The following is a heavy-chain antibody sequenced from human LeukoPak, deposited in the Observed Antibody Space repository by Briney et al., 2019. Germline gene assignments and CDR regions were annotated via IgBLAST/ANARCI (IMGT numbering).Heavy chain of an antibody. Sequence: SETLSLTCTVSGVSISSYYWSWIRQPAGKGLEWIGRIYTSGSTNYNPSLKSRVTMSVDTSKNQFSLKLSSVTAADTAVYYCARAPQLGNRRYFDLWGRGTLVTVSS. CDR3: ARAPQLGNRRYFDL. D-gene: IGHD5-24*01. CDR2: IYTSGST. CDR1: GVSISSYY. J-gene: IGHJ2*01. V-gene: IGHV4-4*07.